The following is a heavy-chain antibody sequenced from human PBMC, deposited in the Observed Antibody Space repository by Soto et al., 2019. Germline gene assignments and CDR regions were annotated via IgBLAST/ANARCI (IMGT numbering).Heavy chain of an antibody. CDR1: GLPFSSHA. D-gene: IGHD4-17*01. V-gene: IGHV3-23*01. CDR3: ANEIRPNDY. CDR2: ISISGGNT. J-gene: IGHJ4*02. Sequence: EVQLLESGGGLVQPGGSLRLSCAASGLPFSSHAMSWVRQAPGKGLEWVSSISISGGNTYYADSVRGRFTISRDNSKNTLYLHMNSLTVEDTAIYYCANEIRPNDYWGQGTLVTVSS.